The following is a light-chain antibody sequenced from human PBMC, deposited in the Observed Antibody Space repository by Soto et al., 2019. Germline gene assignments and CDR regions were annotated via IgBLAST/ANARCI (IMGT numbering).Light chain of an antibody. CDR3: QQYNKWPSGGT. CDR1: QSVNTN. J-gene: IGKJ1*01. V-gene: IGKV3-15*01. Sequence: EIVMTQSPATLSVSPGERATLSCRASQSVNTNLAWYQQKPGQAPRLLIYGASTRATGVPARFSGSGSGTEFSLTITSLQSEDFAVYYCQQYNKWPSGGTFGQGTKVEIK. CDR2: GAS.